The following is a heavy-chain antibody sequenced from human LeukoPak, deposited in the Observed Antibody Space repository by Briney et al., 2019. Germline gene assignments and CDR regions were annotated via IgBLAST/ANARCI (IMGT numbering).Heavy chain of an antibody. CDR3: AKRGVVIRVILVGLHKEAYYFDS. V-gene: IGHV3-23*01. Sequence: GGSLRLSCAVSGITLINYGMSWVRQAPGRGLEWVAGISGSGGSTNYEDSVKGRSTISRDNPKNTLYLQMNSLRAEDTAVYFCAKRGVVIRVILVGLHKEAYYFDSWGQGALVTVSS. CDR1: GITLINYG. CDR2: ISGSGGST. D-gene: IGHD3-22*01. J-gene: IGHJ4*02.